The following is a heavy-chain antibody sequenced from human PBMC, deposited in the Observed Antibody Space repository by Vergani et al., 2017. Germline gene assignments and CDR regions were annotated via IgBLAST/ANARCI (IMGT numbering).Heavy chain of an antibody. D-gene: IGHD5-18*01. CDR1: GGSISSYY. Sequence: QVQLQESGPGLVKPSETLSLTCTVSGGSISSYYWSWIRQPPGKGLEWIGYIYYSGSTNYNPSLKSRVTISVDTSKNQFSLKLSSVTAADTAVYYCARVPIGYSYGGFYYYGMDVWGQGTTVTVSS. V-gene: IGHV4-59*01. CDR3: ARVPIGYSYGGFYYYGMDV. CDR2: IYYSGST. J-gene: IGHJ6*02.